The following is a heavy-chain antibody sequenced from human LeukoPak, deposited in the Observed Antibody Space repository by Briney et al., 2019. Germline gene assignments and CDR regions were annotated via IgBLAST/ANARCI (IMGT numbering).Heavy chain of an antibody. CDR3: ARGTAAEEFDY. J-gene: IGHJ4*02. V-gene: IGHV4-30-4*01. CDR1: GGSISSGDYY. CDR2: IYYSGST. Sequence: SQTLSLTCTVSGGSISSGDYYWSWIRQPPGKGLEWIGYIYYSGSTYYNPFLKSRVTISVDTSKNQFSLKLSSVTAADTAVYYCARGTAAEEFDYWGQGTLVTVSS.